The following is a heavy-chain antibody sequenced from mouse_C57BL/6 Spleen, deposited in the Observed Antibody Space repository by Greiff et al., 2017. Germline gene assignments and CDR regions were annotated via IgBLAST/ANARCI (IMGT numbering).Heavy chain of an antibody. D-gene: IGHD2-3*01. CDR2: IYPRSGNT. J-gene: IGHJ1*03. Sequence: QVQLQQSGAELARPGASVKLSCKASGYTFTSYGISWVKQRTGQGLEWIGEIYPRSGNTYYNEKFKGKATLTADKSSSPAYMELRSLTSEDSAVYFCARSGGYYPYWYFDVWGTGTTVTVSS. CDR1: GYTFTSYG. V-gene: IGHV1-81*01. CDR3: ARSGGYYPYWYFDV.